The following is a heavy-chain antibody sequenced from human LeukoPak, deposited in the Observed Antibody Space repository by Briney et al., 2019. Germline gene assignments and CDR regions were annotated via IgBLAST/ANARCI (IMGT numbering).Heavy chain of an antibody. Sequence: PGGSLRLSCAASGFTFSTYWMAWVRQAPGKGLEWVANIKGDESARHQADSVKGRFTISRDNAQNSVYLQMSSLRGEDTAVYYCARVVGGSLDYWGQGTLVTVSS. D-gene: IGHD1-26*01. CDR3: ARVVGGSLDY. V-gene: IGHV3-7*01. J-gene: IGHJ4*02. CDR1: GFTFSTYW. CDR2: IKGDESAR.